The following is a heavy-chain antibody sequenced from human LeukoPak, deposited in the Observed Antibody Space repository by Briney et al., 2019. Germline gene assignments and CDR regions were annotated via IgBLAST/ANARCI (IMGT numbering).Heavy chain of an antibody. Sequence: GGSLRLSCAASGFTFSDYYMSWIRQAPGKGLEWVSYISSSGSTIYYADSVKGRFTISRDNSKNTLYLQMNSLRAEDTAVYYCAKDLAYGYCSSTSCYKGDWYFDLWGRGTLVTVSS. CDR2: ISSSGSTI. D-gene: IGHD2-2*02. V-gene: IGHV3-11*01. CDR1: GFTFSDYY. J-gene: IGHJ2*01. CDR3: AKDLAYGYCSSTSCYKGDWYFDL.